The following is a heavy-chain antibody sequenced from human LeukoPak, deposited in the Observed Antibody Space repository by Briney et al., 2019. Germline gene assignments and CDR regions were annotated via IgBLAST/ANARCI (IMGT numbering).Heavy chain of an antibody. V-gene: IGHV1-8*01. CDR1: GYTFTSYD. Sequence: ASVKVSCKASGYTFTSYDINWVRQATGQGLEWMGWMNPNSGKTGYAQKFQGRVTMTRNTSISTAYMELSSLRSEDTAVYYCARTYYYDSSGYYLGGNWFDPWGQGTLVTVSS. J-gene: IGHJ5*02. CDR3: ARTYYYDSSGYYLGGNWFDP. CDR2: MNPNSGKT. D-gene: IGHD3-22*01.